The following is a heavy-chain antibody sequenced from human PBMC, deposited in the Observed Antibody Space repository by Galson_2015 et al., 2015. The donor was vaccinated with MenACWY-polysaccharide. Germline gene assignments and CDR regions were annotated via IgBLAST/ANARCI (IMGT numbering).Heavy chain of an antibody. CDR1: GLTFSNWG. D-gene: IGHD7-27*01. J-gene: IGHJ6*02. Sequence: SLRLSCAASGLTFSNWGMTWVRQAPGKGLEWVASIKKDGSETYYVDSVKGRFTISGDNAKDSLYLQMNSLSAEDTAVYFCARGHLGLGLWGQGTTVTVSS. CDR3: ARGHLGLGL. V-gene: IGHV3-7*01. CDR2: IKKDGSET.